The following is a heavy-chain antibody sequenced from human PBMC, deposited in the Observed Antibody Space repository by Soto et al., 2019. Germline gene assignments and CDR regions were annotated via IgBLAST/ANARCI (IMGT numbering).Heavy chain of an antibody. D-gene: IGHD2-15*01. CDR1: GFTFSSYS. Sequence: GGSLRLSCAASGFTFSSYSMNWVRQAPGKGLEWVSSISSSSSYIYYADSVKGRFTISRDNAKNSLYLQMNSLRAEDTAVYYCERDVRKKLLTGHWFDPWGQGTLVTVSS. J-gene: IGHJ5*02. V-gene: IGHV3-21*01. CDR3: ERDVRKKLLTGHWFDP. CDR2: ISSSSSYI.